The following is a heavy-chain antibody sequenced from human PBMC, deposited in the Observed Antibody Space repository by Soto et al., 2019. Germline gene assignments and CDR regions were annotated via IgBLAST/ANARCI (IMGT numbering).Heavy chain of an antibody. Sequence: EVQLVESGGGVARPGGSLRLSCAASGFIFDDYGMSWVRQAPGKGLEWVSGINWNGGTTGYADSVRGRFTISRDNAKNSLYLQMNSLRAEDTALYYCARGDRSGYYPWYLDLWGRGTLVTVSS. V-gene: IGHV3-20*04. CDR1: GFIFDDYG. J-gene: IGHJ2*01. CDR2: INWNGGTT. CDR3: ARGDRSGYYPWYLDL. D-gene: IGHD3-22*01.